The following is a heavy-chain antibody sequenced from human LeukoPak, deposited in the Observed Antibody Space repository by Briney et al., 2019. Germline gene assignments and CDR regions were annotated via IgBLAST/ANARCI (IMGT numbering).Heavy chain of an antibody. Sequence: ASVMVSFTASGYRFSSNGISWVRQAPGQGLEWVGWVSTYNSDTNYAPKFQGRVTMTKDTSTSTVYMELRSLRTDDTAVYYCALDNWNEFDPWGQGTLVTVSS. J-gene: IGHJ5*02. D-gene: IGHD1-20*01. CDR1: GYRFSSNG. CDR3: ALDNWNEFDP. V-gene: IGHV1-18*01. CDR2: VSTYNSDT.